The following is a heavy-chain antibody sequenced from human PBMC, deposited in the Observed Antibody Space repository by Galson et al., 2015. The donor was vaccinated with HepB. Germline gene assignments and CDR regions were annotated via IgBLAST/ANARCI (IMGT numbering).Heavy chain of an antibody. CDR2: ISGSSDST. CDR3: AKYHFYDISGLLVGDAFDI. Sequence: SLRLSCAASGFTFSSYAMSWVRQAPGKGLEWVSAISGSSDSTFYAVSVKGRFTISRDNSKNTLYLQMNSLRAEDTAVYFCAKYHFYDISGLLVGDAFDIWGQGTMVTVSS. D-gene: IGHD3-22*01. J-gene: IGHJ3*02. CDR1: GFTFSSYA. V-gene: IGHV3-23*01.